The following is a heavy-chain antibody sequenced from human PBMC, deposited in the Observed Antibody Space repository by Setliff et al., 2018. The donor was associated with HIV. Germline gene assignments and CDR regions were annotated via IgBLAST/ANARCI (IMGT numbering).Heavy chain of an antibody. D-gene: IGHD3-9*01. J-gene: IGHJ4*02. CDR1: GGSTSTYY. Sequence: PSETLSLTCTVSGGSTSTYYWSWIRQPPGKGLEWIGYIYSSGNTNYNPSLKSRVIISVDTSKNQFSLKLSSVTAADTAVYYCARVYYDILTGYGYFDDWGQGTLVTVSS. V-gene: IGHV4-4*09. CDR2: IYSSGNT. CDR3: ARVYYDILTGYGYFDD.